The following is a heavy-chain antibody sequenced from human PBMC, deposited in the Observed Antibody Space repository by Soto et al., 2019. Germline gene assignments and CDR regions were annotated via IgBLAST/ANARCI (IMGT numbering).Heavy chain of an antibody. CDR2: ISYDGSNK. J-gene: IGHJ6*02. CDR1: GFTFSSYG. Sequence: QVQLVESGGGVVQPGRSLRLSCAASGFTFSSYGMHWVRQAPGKGLEWVAVISYDGSNKYYADSVKGRFTISRDNSKNTLYLQMNSLRAEDTAVYYCAKDPGAEAVYFSEGYYYGMDVWGQGTTVTVSS. V-gene: IGHV3-30*18. CDR3: AKDPGAEAVYFSEGYYYGMDV. D-gene: IGHD6-19*01.